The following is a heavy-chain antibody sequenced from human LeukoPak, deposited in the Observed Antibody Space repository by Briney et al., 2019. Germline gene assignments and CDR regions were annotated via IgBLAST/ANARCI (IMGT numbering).Heavy chain of an antibody. CDR2: LYTSGRM. CDR1: GGSISSGSYD. D-gene: IGHD3-10*01. Sequence: SETLSLTCTVSGGSISSGSYDWYWIRQPAGKGLEWIGHLYTSGRMSYNPSLKSRVTISVDTSKNQFSLKLTSVTAADTAVYYCTKGRGIWGQGTLVTVSS. CDR3: TKGRGI. V-gene: IGHV4-61*09. J-gene: IGHJ4*02.